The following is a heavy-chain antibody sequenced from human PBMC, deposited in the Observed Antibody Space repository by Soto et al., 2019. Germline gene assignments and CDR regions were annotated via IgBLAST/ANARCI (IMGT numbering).Heavy chain of an antibody. CDR2: IIPIFGTA. Sequence: VASVKVSCKASGVTFSSYAISWVRQAPGQGLEWMGGIIPIFGTANYAQKFQGRVTITADESTSTAYMELSSLRSEDTAVYYCARGKLYYDSSGYNSYYYGMDVWGQGTTVTVSS. J-gene: IGHJ6*02. D-gene: IGHD3-22*01. CDR3: ARGKLYYDSSGYNSYYYGMDV. CDR1: GVTFSSYA. V-gene: IGHV1-69*13.